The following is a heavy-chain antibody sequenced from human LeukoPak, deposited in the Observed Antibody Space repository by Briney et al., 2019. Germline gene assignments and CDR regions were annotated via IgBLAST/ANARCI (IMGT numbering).Heavy chain of an antibody. D-gene: IGHD4-17*01. CDR1: GGSISSYC. J-gene: IGHJ6*03. Sequence: PSETLSLTCTVSGGSISSYCWSWIRQPAGKGLEWIGRIYTSGSTNYNPSLKSRVTMSVDTSKNRFSLKLSSVTAADTAVYYCARISTVTTSRAYYYYYYMDVWGKGTTVTVSS. V-gene: IGHV4-4*07. CDR2: IYTSGST. CDR3: ARISTVTTSRAYYYYYYMDV.